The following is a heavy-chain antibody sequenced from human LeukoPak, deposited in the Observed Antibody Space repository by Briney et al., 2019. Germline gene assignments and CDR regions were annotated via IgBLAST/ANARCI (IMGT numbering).Heavy chain of an antibody. CDR1: GFAFSNFG. J-gene: IGHJ4*02. D-gene: IGHD6-19*01. CDR2: ISGSGGSP. V-gene: IGHV3-23*01. Sequence: GGSLRLTCEASGFAFSNFGVTWVRQAPGKGLEWVSSISGSGGSPYCADSVKGRFTISRDNSKNTLYPQMNSLRVEDTAVYYCAKEGGWLYGSPDYWGQGTLVTVSS. CDR3: AKEGGWLYGSPDY.